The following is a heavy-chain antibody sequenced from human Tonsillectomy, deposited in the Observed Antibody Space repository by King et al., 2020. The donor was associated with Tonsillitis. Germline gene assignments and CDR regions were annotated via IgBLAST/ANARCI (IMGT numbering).Heavy chain of an antibody. CDR3: ARAGGGVVVPAAIGWFDP. J-gene: IGHJ5*02. CDR2: IYYSGST. D-gene: IGHD2-2*02. CDR1: GGSISSYY. Sequence: VQLQESGPGLVKPSETLSLTCTVSGGSISSYYWSWIRQPPGKGLEWIGYIYYSGSTNYNPSLKSRVTISVDTSKNQFSLKLSSVTAADTAVYYCARAGGGVVVPAAIGWFDPWGQGTRVTVSS. V-gene: IGHV4-59*01.